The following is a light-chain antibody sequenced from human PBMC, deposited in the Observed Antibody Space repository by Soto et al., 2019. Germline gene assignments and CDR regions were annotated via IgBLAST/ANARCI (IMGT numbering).Light chain of an antibody. CDR3: AAWDDRLRGVV. Sequence: QSVLTQPPSASGTPGQTVTIACSGSSSNVGSNYVYWYQQLPGPAPRLLIYNSNKRPSGVPDRFSGSRSGTSASLAISALRSDDESDYYCAAWDDRLRGVVFGGGTKVTVL. V-gene: IGLV1-47*02. CDR1: SSNVGSNY. J-gene: IGLJ2*01. CDR2: NSN.